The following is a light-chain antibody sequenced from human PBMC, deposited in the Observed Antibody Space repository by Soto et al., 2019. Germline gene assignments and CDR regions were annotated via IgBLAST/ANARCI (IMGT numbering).Light chain of an antibody. CDR1: QSISSW. Sequence: DIQMTQSPSTLSASLGDRVTIXXRASQSISSWLAWYQQKPGKAPKLXIYKASSLESGVPSRFSGSGSGTEFTLTISSLQPDDFATYYCQQYNSYPITFGQGTRLEIK. J-gene: IGKJ5*01. CDR2: KAS. CDR3: QQYNSYPIT. V-gene: IGKV1-5*03.